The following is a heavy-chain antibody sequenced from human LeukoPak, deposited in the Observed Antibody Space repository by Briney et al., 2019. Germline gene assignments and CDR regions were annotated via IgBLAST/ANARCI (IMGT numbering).Heavy chain of an antibody. V-gene: IGHV4-4*02. Sequence: SETLSLTCAVSGVSISSSNWWSWVRQPPGKGLEWIGEIYHSGSTNYNPSLKSRVTISADTSKNQVSLTLSSVTAADTAVYYCARHPELYFFDYWGQGTLVTVSS. CDR1: GVSISSSNW. J-gene: IGHJ4*02. D-gene: IGHD3-10*01. CDR3: ARHPELYFFDY. CDR2: IYHSGST.